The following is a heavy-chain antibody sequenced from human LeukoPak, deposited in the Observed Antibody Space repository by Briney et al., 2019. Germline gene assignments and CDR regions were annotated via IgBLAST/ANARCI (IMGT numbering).Heavy chain of an antibody. J-gene: IGHJ4*02. CDR1: GGTFSSYA. V-gene: IGHV1-69*13. CDR3: ARAGGGYCSGGSCYSGDY. Sequence: SVKVSCKASGGTFSSYAISWVRQAPGQGLEWMGGIIPIFGTANYAQKFQGRVTITADESTSTAYMELSSLRSEDTAVHYCARAGGGYCSGGSCYSGDYWGQGTLVTVSS. CDR2: IIPIFGTA. D-gene: IGHD2-15*01.